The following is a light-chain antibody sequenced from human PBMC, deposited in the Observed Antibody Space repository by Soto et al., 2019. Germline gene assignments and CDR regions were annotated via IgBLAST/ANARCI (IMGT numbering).Light chain of an antibody. V-gene: IGKV2-28*01. CDR2: LGS. J-gene: IGKJ3*01. CDR1: QSLLHSNGYNY. Sequence: DIVITQSPLSLPVTPGEPASISCSSSQSLLHSNGYNYLDWYLQKPGQSPQLLIYLGSNRSSGVPDRFSGSGSGTDFTLKISRVEAEDVGVYYCMQALQTPQVTFGPGTKVDIK. CDR3: MQALQTPQVT.